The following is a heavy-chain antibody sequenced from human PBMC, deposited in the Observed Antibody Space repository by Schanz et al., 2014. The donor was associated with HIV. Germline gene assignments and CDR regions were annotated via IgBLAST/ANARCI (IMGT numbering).Heavy chain of an antibody. CDR3: ARAAFSSEYYYGMDV. CDR1: GDTFRRYS. V-gene: IGHV1-69*06. CDR2: IIPMFGTT. Sequence: QVPLVQSGAEVKKPGSSVKVSCKASGDTFRRYSIHWVRQGPGQGLEWMGGIIPMFGTTKYPQRLQGRVTIIADKSTTTAYMELSSLRSADTAVYFCARAAFSSEYYYGMDVWGQGTTVTVSS. D-gene: IGHD3-3*02. J-gene: IGHJ6*02.